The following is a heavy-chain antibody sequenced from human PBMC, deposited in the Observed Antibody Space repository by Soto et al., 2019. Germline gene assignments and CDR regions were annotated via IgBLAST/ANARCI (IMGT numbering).Heavy chain of an antibody. V-gene: IGHV1-3*05. Sequence: VQLVQSGAEEKKPGASVKVSCKASGYTFTSYAMHWVRQAPGQRLEWMGWINDGNGNTKYSQKFQGRVTITRDTSASTAYMELSSLRSEDTAVYYCARSIVVVTALDYWGQGTLVTVSS. CDR1: GYTFTSYA. D-gene: IGHD2-21*02. CDR3: ARSIVVVTALDY. J-gene: IGHJ4*02. CDR2: INDGNGNT.